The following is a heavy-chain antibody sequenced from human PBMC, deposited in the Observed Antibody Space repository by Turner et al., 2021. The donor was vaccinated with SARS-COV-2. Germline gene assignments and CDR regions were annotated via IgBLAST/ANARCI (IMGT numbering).Heavy chain of an antibody. Sequence: QVQLQESGPRLVKPSETLSPTCSVSGSSISHFYWSWIRQPAGKGLDWIGRVYSSGGNNYNPSLKSQITMSIDTSKNQFSLRLSSVTAADTAVYYCARDGDLRRNWFDPWGQGTLVTVSS. D-gene: IGHD4-17*01. V-gene: IGHV4-4*07. CDR2: VYSSGGN. CDR1: GSSISHFY. J-gene: IGHJ5*02. CDR3: ARDGDLRRNWFDP.